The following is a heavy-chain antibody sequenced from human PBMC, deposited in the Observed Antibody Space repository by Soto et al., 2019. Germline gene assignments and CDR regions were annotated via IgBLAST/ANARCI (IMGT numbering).Heavy chain of an antibody. V-gene: IGHV3-23*01. CDR3: AKDRHYPRDYFHY. J-gene: IGHJ4*02. Sequence: PGVSLRLSCAASAFTSNRSGISGVRQAPGKGLEWVSAVSANGQGVYYADSVSGRFTISRDNSKNTVFLHMDSLSAEDTSVYYCAKDRHYPRDYFHYWGQGTLVTVSS. D-gene: IGHD3-10*01. CDR2: VSANGQGV. CDR1: AFTSNRSG.